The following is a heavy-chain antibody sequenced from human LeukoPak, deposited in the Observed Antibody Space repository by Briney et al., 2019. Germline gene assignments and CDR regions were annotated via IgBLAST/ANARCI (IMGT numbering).Heavy chain of an antibody. J-gene: IGHJ5*02. CDR2: INHSGST. CDR1: GGSFSGYY. V-gene: IGHV4-34*01. Sequence: SETLSLTCAVYGGSFSGYYWSWIRQPPGKGLEWIGEINHSGSTNYNPSLKSRVTISVDTSKNHFSLTLSSVTAADTAVYYCARVKYRSSWYEGDWFDPWGQGTLVTVSS. CDR3: ARVKYRSSWYEGDWFDP. D-gene: IGHD6-13*01.